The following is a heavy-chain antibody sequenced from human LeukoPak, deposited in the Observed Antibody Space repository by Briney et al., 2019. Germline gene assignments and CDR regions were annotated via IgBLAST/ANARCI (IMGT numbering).Heavy chain of an antibody. J-gene: IGHJ5*02. V-gene: IGHV4-59*08. CDR3: ARIIIMGATRWFDP. D-gene: IGHD3-10*01. CDR1: GGSISSYY. Sequence: SETLSLTCSVSGGSISSYYWGWIRQPPGKGLEWIGYIHYTGSTIYNPSLKSRVTISLDTSKNQFSLKLSSVTAADTALYYCARIIIMGATRWFDPWGQGILVTVSS. CDR2: IHYTGST.